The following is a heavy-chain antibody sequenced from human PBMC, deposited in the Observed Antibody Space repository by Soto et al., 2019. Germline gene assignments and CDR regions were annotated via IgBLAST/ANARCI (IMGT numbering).Heavy chain of an antibody. V-gene: IGHV4-31*03. J-gene: IGHJ3*02. D-gene: IGHD3-22*01. CDR1: GDSINTGGYY. CDR2: NYYRGST. CDR3: ARYDSDESSGYFSSFDI. Sequence: SETLSLTCTVSGDSINTGGYYWSWIRQHPGKGLEWIAYNYYRGSTYYNPSLRSRVTISADASKNQFSLDLSSVTAADTAVYYCARYDSDESSGYFSSFDIWGQGTLVTVSS.